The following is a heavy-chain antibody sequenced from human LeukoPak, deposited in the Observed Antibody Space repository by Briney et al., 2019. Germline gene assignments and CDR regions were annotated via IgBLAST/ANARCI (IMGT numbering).Heavy chain of an antibody. Sequence: SETLSLTCSVSGGSISSSYWSWIRQSAGTGLEWIGRIYGSGITDYNPSLKSRVTMSLDTSRKQFSLRLTSVTAADTAVYYCARLKFYDSTGYSPGYYMDVWGKGTTVSVFS. CDR3: ARLKFYDSTGYSPGYYMDV. CDR2: IYGSGIT. D-gene: IGHD3-22*01. J-gene: IGHJ6*03. V-gene: IGHV4-4*07. CDR1: GGSISSSY.